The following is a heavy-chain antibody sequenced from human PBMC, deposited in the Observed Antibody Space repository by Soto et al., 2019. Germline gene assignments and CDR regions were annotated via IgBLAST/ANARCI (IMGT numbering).Heavy chain of an antibody. Sequence: ASVKVSCKASGYTFTGYYMHWVRQAPGQGLEWMGWINPNSGGTNYTQKFQGWVTMTRDTSISTAYMELSRLRSDDTAVYYCARGRYDILTGTAPAPEYGMDVWGQGTTVTVSS. CDR2: INPNSGGT. CDR1: GYTFTGYY. V-gene: IGHV1-2*04. J-gene: IGHJ6*02. CDR3: ARGRYDILTGTAPAPEYGMDV. D-gene: IGHD3-9*01.